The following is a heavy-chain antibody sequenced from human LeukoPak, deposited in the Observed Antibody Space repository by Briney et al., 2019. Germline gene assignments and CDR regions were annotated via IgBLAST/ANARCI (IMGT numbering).Heavy chain of an antibody. Sequence: GGSLRLSCAVSGFTFSSYWMHWVRQAPGKGLVWVSRINSDGSTTNYADSVKGRFTISRDNAKNTLYLQMNSLRAEDTAVYYCARSVITFGGVTSRGFDYWGQGTLVTVSS. J-gene: IGHJ4*02. V-gene: IGHV3-74*01. D-gene: IGHD3-16*01. CDR1: GFTFSSYW. CDR2: INSDGSTT. CDR3: ARSVITFGGVTSRGFDY.